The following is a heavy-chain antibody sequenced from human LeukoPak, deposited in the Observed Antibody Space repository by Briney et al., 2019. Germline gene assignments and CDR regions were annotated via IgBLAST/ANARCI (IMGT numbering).Heavy chain of an antibody. CDR1: GFTFSSYA. Sequence: PGGSLRLSCVASGFTFSSYAMSWVRQAPGKGLEWVSAISGSGDSTYYADSVKGRFTISRDNSKNTLYLQMNSLRAKDTAVYCCAKDKYYYGSGTFHDAFDIWGQGTMVTVSS. V-gene: IGHV3-23*01. CDR3: AKDKYYYGSGTFHDAFDI. CDR2: ISGSGDST. J-gene: IGHJ3*02. D-gene: IGHD3-10*01.